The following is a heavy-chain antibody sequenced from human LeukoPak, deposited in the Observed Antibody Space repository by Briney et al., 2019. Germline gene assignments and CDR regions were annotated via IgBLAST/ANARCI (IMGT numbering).Heavy chain of an antibody. V-gene: IGHV4-39*07. CDR2: VFYNGAT. CDR1: GFTFSSYSMN. CDR3: ARRRDFGIFIVKGDAFDI. D-gene: IGHD3-9*01. Sequence: GALRLSCAASGFTFSSYSMNGVRQPPGKGREGIGTVFYNGATQYSPSLRSRVTISIDTSKNQFSLKLSSVTAADTAVYYCARRRDFGIFIVKGDAFDIWGHGTMVTVSS. J-gene: IGHJ3*02.